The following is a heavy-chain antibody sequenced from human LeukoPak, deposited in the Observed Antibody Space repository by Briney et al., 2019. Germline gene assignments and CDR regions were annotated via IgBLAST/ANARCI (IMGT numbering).Heavy chain of an antibody. Sequence: SETLSLTCTVSGGSISSGGYYWSWTRQHPGKGLEWIGYIYYSGSTYYNPSLKSRVTMSVDTSENQFSLKLNSVTAADTAVYYCATTVGSYFDYWSQGTLVTVSS. V-gene: IGHV4-31*03. J-gene: IGHJ4*02. CDR2: IYYSGST. D-gene: IGHD3-16*01. CDR3: ATTVGSYFDY. CDR1: GGSISSGGYY.